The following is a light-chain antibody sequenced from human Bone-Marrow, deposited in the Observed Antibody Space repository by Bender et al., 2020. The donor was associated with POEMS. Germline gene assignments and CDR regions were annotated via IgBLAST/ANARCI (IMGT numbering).Light chain of an antibody. V-gene: IGLV2-8*01. J-gene: IGLJ2*01. CDR1: SSDVGGTNY. CDR2: EVS. CDR3: SSYTSSSTVV. Sequence: QSALTQPPSASGSPGQSVTISCTGTSSDVGGTNYVSWYQQHPGKVPKVMIYEVSKRPSGVPDRFSGSKSGNTASLTISGLQAEDEADYYFSSYTSSSTVVFGGGTKLTVL.